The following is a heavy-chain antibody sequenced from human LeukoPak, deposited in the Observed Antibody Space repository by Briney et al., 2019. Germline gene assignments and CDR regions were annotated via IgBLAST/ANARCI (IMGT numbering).Heavy chain of an antibody. CDR1: GFTFSNYA. CDR2: ISGSGGTT. CDR3: AKDCFRSECTGGSWYPLDY. D-gene: IGHD2-15*01. V-gene: IGHV3-23*01. J-gene: IGHJ4*02. Sequence: GGSLRLSCAASGFTFSNYAMSWVRQAPGKGLEWVSVISGSGGTTYYADSVTGRFTISRDNSKDTLYLQMNSLRAEDTAVYYCAKDCFRSECTGGSWYPLDYWGQGSLVTVSS.